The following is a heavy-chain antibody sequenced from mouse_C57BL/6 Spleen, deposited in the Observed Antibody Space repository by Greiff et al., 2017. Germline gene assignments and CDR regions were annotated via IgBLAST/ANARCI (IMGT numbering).Heavy chain of an antibody. V-gene: IGHV1-55*01. Sequence: QVQLQQPGAELVKPGASVKLSCKASGYTFTSYWINWVKQRPGQGLEWIGDIYPGSGSTNYNEKFKSKATLTVDTSSSTAYMQLSSLTSEDSAVYYCARAITPFAHFDYWGQGTTLTVSS. CDR2: IYPGSGST. J-gene: IGHJ2*01. D-gene: IGHD1-1*01. CDR1: GYTFTSYW. CDR3: ARAITPFAHFDY.